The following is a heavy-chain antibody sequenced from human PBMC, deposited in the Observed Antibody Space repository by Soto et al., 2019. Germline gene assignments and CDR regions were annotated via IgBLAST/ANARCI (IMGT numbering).Heavy chain of an antibody. J-gene: IGHJ5*02. Sequence: EVRLLESGGGLAQPGGSRRLSCAASGFTISSSAMNWVRQAPGKGLEWVSSIRVGGGDTFYADSVRGRFTVSRDISRNTLYLQMNSLTAEDTAIYYCAKCSVGTVRTSGWCNWFDPWGQGTLVTVSS. CDR1: GFTISSSA. CDR2: IRVGGGDT. D-gene: IGHD6-19*01. CDR3: AKCSVGTVRTSGWCNWFDP. V-gene: IGHV3-23*01.